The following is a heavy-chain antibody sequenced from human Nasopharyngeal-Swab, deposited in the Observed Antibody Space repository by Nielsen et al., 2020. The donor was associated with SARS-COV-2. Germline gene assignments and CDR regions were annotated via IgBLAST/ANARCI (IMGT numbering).Heavy chain of an antibody. CDR2: IVGSGDISGSGGNT. CDR3: AKDLRDPYFF. V-gene: IGHV3-23*01. D-gene: IGHD2/OR15-2a*01. J-gene: IGHJ4*02. CDR1: GYSFRTYG. Sequence: GESLKISCVASGYSFRTYGMSWVRQAPGKGLEWVAAIVGSGDISGSGGNTYYADSVKGRFTISRDNSKNTLSLQMNSLRAEDTAVYYCAKDLRDPYFFWGQGTLVTVSS.